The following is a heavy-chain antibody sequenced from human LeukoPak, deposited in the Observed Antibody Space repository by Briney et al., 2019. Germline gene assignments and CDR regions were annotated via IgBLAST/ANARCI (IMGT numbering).Heavy chain of an antibody. D-gene: IGHD1-26*01. CDR2: IYYTGIT. J-gene: IGHJ4*02. Sequence: SETLSLTCTVSGGSVSSSNYYWSWIRQPPGKRLEWIGYIYYTGITNYNPSLKSRVTMSVDTSKNQFSLKLSSVTAADTAVYYCARDQDGATFLDCWGQGALVTVSS. CDR3: ARDQDGATFLDC. CDR1: GGSVSSSNYY. V-gene: IGHV4-61*01.